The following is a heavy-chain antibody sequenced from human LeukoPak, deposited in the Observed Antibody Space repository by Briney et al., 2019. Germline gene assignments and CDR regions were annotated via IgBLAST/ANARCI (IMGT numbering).Heavy chain of an antibody. J-gene: IGHJ4*02. CDR1: GYTFTDYA. V-gene: IGHV1-3*02. D-gene: IGHD4-23*01. CDR2: TNGATGNT. CDR3: ARSPGGNARTWLDY. Sequence: GASVKVSCKTSGYTFTDYALHWVRQAPGQSLEWMGWTNGATGNTRFSQVFQGRLTITIDTSANTGYMELSSLRSEDTAVYYCARSPGGNARTWLDYWGQGTLVSVSS.